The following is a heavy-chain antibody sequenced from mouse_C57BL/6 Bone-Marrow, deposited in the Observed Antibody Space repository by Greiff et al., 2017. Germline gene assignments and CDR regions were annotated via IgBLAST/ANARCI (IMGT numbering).Heavy chain of an antibody. J-gene: IGHJ3*01. Sequence: VKLQQPGAELVKPGASVKLSCKASGYTFTSYWMHWVKQRPGQGLEWIGMIHPNSGSTNYNEKFKSKATLTVDKSSSTAYRQLSSLTSEYSAVYYSARRWVRRRCAYGGRGTLVTVSA. D-gene: IGHD2-2*01. CDR1: GYTFTSYW. CDR2: IHPNSGST. CDR3: ARRWVRRRCAY. V-gene: IGHV1-64*01.